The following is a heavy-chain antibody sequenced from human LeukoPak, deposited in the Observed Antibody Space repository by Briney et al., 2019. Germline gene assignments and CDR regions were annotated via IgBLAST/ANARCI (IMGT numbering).Heavy chain of an antibody. Sequence: QPGGSLRLSCAASGFTFSSYWMHWVRQAPGKGLVWVSRINSDGSSTSYADSVKGRFTISRDNAKNTLYLQMNSLRAEDTAVYYCARDGSTIFGVVPSDYWGQGTLVTVSS. J-gene: IGHJ4*02. CDR3: ARDGSTIFGVVPSDY. D-gene: IGHD3-3*01. CDR1: GFTFSSYW. V-gene: IGHV3-74*01. CDR2: INSDGSST.